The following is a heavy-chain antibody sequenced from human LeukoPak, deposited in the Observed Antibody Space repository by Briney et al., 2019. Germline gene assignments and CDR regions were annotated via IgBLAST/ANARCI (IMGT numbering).Heavy chain of an antibody. J-gene: IGHJ4*02. CDR1: GFTFSNFA. D-gene: IGHD3-10*01. V-gene: IGHV3-48*01. CDR2: ISSSYSPI. CDR3: ARDNPWEMVRGVIDY. Sequence: PGGSLRLTCAASGFTFSNFAMNWVRHAPGKGLEWISYISSSYSPIYYADSVKGRFTVSRDNARNSLYLQMSSLRAEDTAVYYCARDNPWEMVRGVIDYWGQGTLVTVSS.